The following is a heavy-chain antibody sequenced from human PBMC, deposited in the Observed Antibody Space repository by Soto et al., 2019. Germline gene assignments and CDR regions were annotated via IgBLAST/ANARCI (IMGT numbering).Heavy chain of an antibody. V-gene: IGHV1-8*01. D-gene: IGHD6-19*01. J-gene: IGHJ6*02. Sequence: ASVKVSCKASGYTFTSYDINWVRQATGQGLEWMGWMNPNSGNTGYAQKFQGRVTMTRNTSISTAYMELSSLRSEDTAVYYCARVMYSSGWGSYYYGMDVWGQGTTVTVSS. CDR1: GYTFTSYD. CDR2: MNPNSGNT. CDR3: ARVMYSSGWGSYYYGMDV.